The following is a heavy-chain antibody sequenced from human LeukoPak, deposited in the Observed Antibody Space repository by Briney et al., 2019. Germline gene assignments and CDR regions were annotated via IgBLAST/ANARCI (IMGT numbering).Heavy chain of an antibody. J-gene: IGHJ4*02. CDR2: ISSSSSTI. D-gene: IGHD6-13*01. CDR3: ASGQQLEGFDY. CDR1: GFTFSSYS. Sequence: AGGSLRLSCAASGFTFSSYSMNWVRQAPGKGLEWVSYISSSSSTIYYADSVKGRFTISRDNAKNSLYLQMNSLRAEDTAVYYCASGQQLEGFDYWGQGTLVTVSS. V-gene: IGHV3-48*01.